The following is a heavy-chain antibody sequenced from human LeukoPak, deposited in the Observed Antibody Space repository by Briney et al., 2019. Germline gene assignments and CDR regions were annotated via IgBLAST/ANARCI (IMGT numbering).Heavy chain of an antibody. CDR2: INHSGST. CDR1: GGSFSGYY. J-gene: IGHJ4*02. D-gene: IGHD6-6*01. Sequence: SETLSLTCAVYGGSFSGYYWSWIPQPPGKGLEWIGEINHSGSTNYNPSLKSRVTISVDTSKNQFSLKLSSVTAADMAVYYCASNRYSSSVSDYWGQGTLVTVSS. CDR3: ASNRYSSSVSDY. V-gene: IGHV4-34*01.